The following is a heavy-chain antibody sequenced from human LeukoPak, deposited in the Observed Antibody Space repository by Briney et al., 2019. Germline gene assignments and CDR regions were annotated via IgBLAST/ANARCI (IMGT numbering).Heavy chain of an antibody. V-gene: IGHV4-34*01. Sequence: SETLSLTCAVYGGSFSVYHWSWIRQPPGKGLEWIGEINHSGSTNYNPSLKSRVTISVDTSKNQLSLKLSSVTAADTAVYYCARGRWFDPWGQGTLVTVSS. CDR3: ARGRWFDP. J-gene: IGHJ5*02. CDR1: GGSFSVYH. CDR2: INHSGST.